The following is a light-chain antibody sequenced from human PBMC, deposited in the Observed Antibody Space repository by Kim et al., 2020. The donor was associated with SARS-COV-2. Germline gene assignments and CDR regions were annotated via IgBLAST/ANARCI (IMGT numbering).Light chain of an antibody. CDR2: EVS. CDR1: SNDVGGKYNR. V-gene: IGLV2-18*02. CDR3: SSATNSLGVV. Sequence: QSALTQPPSVSGSPGQSVTISCTGTSNDVGGKYNRVSWYQQPPGTAPKVIISEVSSRPSGVPDRFSGSKSGNTASLTISGLQAEDEADYYCSSATNSLGVVFGGGTQLTVL. J-gene: IGLJ2*01.